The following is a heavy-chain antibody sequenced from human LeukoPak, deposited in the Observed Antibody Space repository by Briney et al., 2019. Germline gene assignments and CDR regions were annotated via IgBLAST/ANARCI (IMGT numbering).Heavy chain of an antibody. D-gene: IGHD4-23*01. J-gene: IGHJ4*02. CDR3: ARVPPTRGGNSVESFDY. CDR1: GYTFTSYY. CDR2: INPSGGST. Sequence: GASVKVSCKASGYTFTSYYMHWVRQAPGQGLEWMGIINPSGGSTSNAQKFQGRVTMTRDTSTSTVYMELSSLRSEDTAVYYCARVPPTRGGNSVESFDYWGQGTLVTVSS. V-gene: IGHV1-46*01.